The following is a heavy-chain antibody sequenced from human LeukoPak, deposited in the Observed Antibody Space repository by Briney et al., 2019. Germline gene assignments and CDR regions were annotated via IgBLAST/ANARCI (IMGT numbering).Heavy chain of an antibody. CDR1: GFTFSSYV. CDR2: IRYDGSNK. Sequence: GGSLRLSCAASGFTFSSYVMHWVRQAPGKGLEWVAFIRYDGSNKYYADSVKGRFTISRDNSKNTLYLQMNSLRADDTAVYYCAKRRGLELTYYYHMDVWGKGTTVTVSS. V-gene: IGHV3-30*02. CDR3: AKRRGLELTYYYHMDV. D-gene: IGHD1-7*01. J-gene: IGHJ6*03.